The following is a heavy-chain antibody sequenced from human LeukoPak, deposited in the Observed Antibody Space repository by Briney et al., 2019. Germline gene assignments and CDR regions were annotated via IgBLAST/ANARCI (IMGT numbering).Heavy chain of an antibody. J-gene: IGHJ5*02. V-gene: IGHV1-8*01. CDR2: MDPKKGNT. CDR1: GYTFTNYD. Sequence: GASVKVSCKASGYTFTNYDINWGRQASGQGLEWMGWMDPKKGNTGYAQKFRGRVTLTRNSSINTAYMELSSLTSEDTAVYYCARGGSLTGYHAWFDPWGQGTLVAVSS. D-gene: IGHD3-9*01. CDR3: ARGGSLTGYHAWFDP.